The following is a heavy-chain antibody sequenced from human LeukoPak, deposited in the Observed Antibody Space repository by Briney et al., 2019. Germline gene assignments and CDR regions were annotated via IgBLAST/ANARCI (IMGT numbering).Heavy chain of an antibody. CDR3: VRRVAGTFNFDK. CDR1: GESIKITSNY. CDR2: IYYSTNT. D-gene: IGHD6-19*01. V-gene: IGHV4-39*01. Sequence: PSETLSLTCSVSGESIKITSNYWAWVRQPPGKGLEWIGHIYYSTNTYYNSSLKSRVTISDDTSKNQVSLSLRSVTAADTALYFCVRRVAGTFNFDKWGEGSLVSVSS. J-gene: IGHJ4*02.